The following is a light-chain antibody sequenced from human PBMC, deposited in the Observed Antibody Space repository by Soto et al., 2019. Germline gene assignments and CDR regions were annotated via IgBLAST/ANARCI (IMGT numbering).Light chain of an antibody. Sequence: EIVLTQSPATLSLSPGERATLSCRASQSVSSYLAWYQQKPGQAPRLLIYDASNRATDIPARFSGSGSGTDFTLTISSLEPEDFAVYYCLQSFSWWTFGQGTTVEIK. V-gene: IGKV3-11*01. CDR2: DAS. J-gene: IGKJ1*01. CDR1: QSVSSY. CDR3: LQSFSWWT.